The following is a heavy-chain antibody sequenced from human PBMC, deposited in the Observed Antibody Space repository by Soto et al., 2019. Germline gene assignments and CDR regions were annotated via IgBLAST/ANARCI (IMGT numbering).Heavy chain of an antibody. CDR2: IIPFYGSS. Sequence: QVELMQSGAEVTKPGSSVKVSCTTSGGTLSTHPISWVRQAPGQGLEWMAMIIPFYGSSNHAQKFQGRVTNTVDESANTVYMTLSSLTSEDTAVYYCARDASRVSHYYGLDVWGQGTTVTVSS. CDR1: GGTLSTHP. CDR3: ARDASRVSHYYGLDV. J-gene: IGHJ6*02. V-gene: IGHV1-69*18.